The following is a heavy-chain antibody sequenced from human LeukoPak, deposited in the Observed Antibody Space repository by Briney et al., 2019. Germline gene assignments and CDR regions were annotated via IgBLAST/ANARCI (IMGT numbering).Heavy chain of an antibody. Sequence: GSLKVSCKASGYTFTDYYMHWVRQAPGQGLEWMGWIYASSGGTNYGQRFQGKVTMTRDTSITTAYMQLSRLKSDDTAVYYCARRYCSSTSCYYFDSWGQGTLVTVS. D-gene: IGHD2-2*01. J-gene: IGHJ4*02. V-gene: IGHV1-2*02. CDR3: ARRYCSSTSCYYFDS. CDR2: IYASSGGT. CDR1: GYTFTDYY.